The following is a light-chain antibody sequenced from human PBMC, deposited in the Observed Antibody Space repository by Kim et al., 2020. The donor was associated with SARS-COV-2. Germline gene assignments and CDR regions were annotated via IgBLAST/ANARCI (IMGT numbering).Light chain of an antibody. CDR1: SGHNSYA. J-gene: IGLJ3*02. CDR2: LNSDGSH. CDR3: QTWGTGILV. V-gene: IGLV4-69*01. Sequence: SVKPTCTLSSGHNSYAIAWHQQQPEKGPRYLMKLNSDGSHTKGDGIPDRFSGSSSGAERYLTISSLQSEDEADYYCQTWGTGILVFGGGTQLTVL.